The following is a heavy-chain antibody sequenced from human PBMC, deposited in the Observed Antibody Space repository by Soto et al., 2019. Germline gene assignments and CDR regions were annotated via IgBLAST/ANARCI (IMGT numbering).Heavy chain of an antibody. CDR3: ARGQRFSDWFDP. J-gene: IGHJ5*02. V-gene: IGHV4-4*07. D-gene: IGHD3-3*01. CDR1: GVTISGYY. CDR2: IYSSGSS. Sequence: AETLTLTCTVTGVTISGYYWTWIRQAAGGRLEWIGRIYSSGSSNYNPSLKSRGTISLDTYMNHFSLRLSSVTAADTAVYYCARGQRFSDWFDPWGKGTLVTVSS.